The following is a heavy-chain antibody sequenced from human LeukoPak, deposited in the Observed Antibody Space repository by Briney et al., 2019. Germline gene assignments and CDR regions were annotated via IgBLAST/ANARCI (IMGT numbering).Heavy chain of an antibody. CDR1: GFTFSSYG. V-gene: IGHV3-33*01. CDR2: IWYDGGNK. J-gene: IGHJ4*02. CDR3: ARGPDSSGWYFDY. Sequence: GGSLRLSCAASGFTFSSYGMHWVRQAPGKGLEWVAVIWYDGGNKYYADSVKGRFTISRDNSKNTLYLQMNSLRAEDTAVYYCARGPDSSGWYFDYWGQGTLVTVSS. D-gene: IGHD6-19*01.